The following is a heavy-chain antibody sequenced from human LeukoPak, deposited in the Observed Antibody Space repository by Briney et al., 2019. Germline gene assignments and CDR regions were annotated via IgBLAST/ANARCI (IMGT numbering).Heavy chain of an antibody. Sequence: ASVKVSCKASGYTFTGNYMHWVRQAPGQGLGWVGWINPNSGGTSYAQKFRGRVTMTRDTSISTAYMELSRLTSDDTAVYYCARDYLGTGALDYWGQGTLVTVSS. CDR2: INPNSGGT. V-gene: IGHV1-2*02. J-gene: IGHJ4*02. CDR1: GYTFTGNY. D-gene: IGHD7-27*01. CDR3: ARDYLGTGALDY.